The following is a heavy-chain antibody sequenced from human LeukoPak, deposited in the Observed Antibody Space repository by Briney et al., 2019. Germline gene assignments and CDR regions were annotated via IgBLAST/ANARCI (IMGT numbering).Heavy chain of an antibody. CDR2: ISGSGSST. Sequence: GGSLRLSCAASGFTFSNYAMSWVRKAPGKGLEWVSTISGSGSSTYYADSVKGRFTISRDNSKNTLYLQMNSLRAEDAAVYYCAKKFSSGGGVNFDYWGQGTLVTVSS. V-gene: IGHV3-23*01. CDR1: GFTFSNYA. D-gene: IGHD3-10*01. J-gene: IGHJ4*02. CDR3: AKKFSSGGGVNFDY.